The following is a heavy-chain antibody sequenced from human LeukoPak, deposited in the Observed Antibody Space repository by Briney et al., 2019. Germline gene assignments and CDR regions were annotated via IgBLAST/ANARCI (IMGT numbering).Heavy chain of an antibody. CDR2: ISFSGGST. CDR1: GFTFSSYA. V-gene: IGHV3-23*01. CDR3: ARVLSTVTTFDY. J-gene: IGHJ4*02. Sequence: GGSLRLSCAASGFTFSSYAMSWVRQAPGKGLEWVSAISFSGGSTYYADSVKGRFTFSRDNSKNTLYLQMNSLRAEDTAVYYCARVLSTVTTFDYWGQGTLVTVSS. D-gene: IGHD4-17*01.